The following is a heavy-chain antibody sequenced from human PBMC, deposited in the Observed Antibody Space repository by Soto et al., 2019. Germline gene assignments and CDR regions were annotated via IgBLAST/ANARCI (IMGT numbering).Heavy chain of an antibody. CDR3: ARDWSYSGFEDF. CDR2: IYYSGST. CDR1: GGSVSSGDYY. J-gene: IGHJ4*02. Sequence: SETLSLTCTVTGGSVSSGDYYWSWIRQPPGKGLEWIGNIYYSGSTNYNPSLKSRATISVDTSKNQFSLKVSSATAADTAVYYCARDWSYSGFEDFWGQGTQVTVSS. D-gene: IGHD5-12*01. V-gene: IGHV4-61*08.